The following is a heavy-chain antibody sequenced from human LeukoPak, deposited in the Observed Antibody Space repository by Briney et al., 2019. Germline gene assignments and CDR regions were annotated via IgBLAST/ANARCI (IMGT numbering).Heavy chain of an antibody. D-gene: IGHD5-18*01. CDR2: IYYSGST. V-gene: IGHV4-39*07. J-gene: IGHJ4*02. CDR3: ARGAAMAPFDY. CDR1: GGSISSSSYY. Sequence: SETLSLTCTVSGGSISSSSYYWGWIRQPPGKGLEWIGSIYYSGSTYYNPSLKSRVTISVDTSKNQFSLKLSSVTAADTAVYYCARGAAMAPFDYWGQGTLVTVSS.